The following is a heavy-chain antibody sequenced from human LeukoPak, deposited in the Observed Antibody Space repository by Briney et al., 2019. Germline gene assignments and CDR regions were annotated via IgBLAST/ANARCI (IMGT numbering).Heavy chain of an antibody. V-gene: IGHV3-74*01. D-gene: IGHD3-10*01. Sequence: GGSLRLSCAASGFTFGNYWMHWVRQAPGKGLVWVSRINLDGSSATYADSVKGRFTISRDNAKNTLYLQMNSLSAEDTAVYYCASEFLSGRGVVGYWGQGTLVTVSS. CDR3: ASEFLSGRGVVGY. J-gene: IGHJ4*02. CDR1: GFTFGNYW. CDR2: INLDGSSA.